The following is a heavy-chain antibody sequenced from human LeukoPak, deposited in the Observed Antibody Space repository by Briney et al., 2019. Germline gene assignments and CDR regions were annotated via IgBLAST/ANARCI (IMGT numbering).Heavy chain of an antibody. J-gene: IGHJ4*02. CDR1: GGSISGYY. D-gene: IGHD1-14*01. CDR3: VRANHFDY. CDR2: ICYSGST. V-gene: IGHV4-59*01. Sequence: SETLSLTCTVSGGSISGYYWSWFRQPPGKGLEWIGDICYSGSTNYNPSLKSRVTISVDTSKNQLSLKLSSVTAADTAVYYCVRANHFDYWGQGTLVTVSS.